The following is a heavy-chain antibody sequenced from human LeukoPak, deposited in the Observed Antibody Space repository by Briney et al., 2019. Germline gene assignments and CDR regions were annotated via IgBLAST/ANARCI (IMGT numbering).Heavy chain of an antibody. J-gene: IGHJ4*02. CDR2: IYYSGSA. CDR1: GGSISSSSYF. CDR3: ARHGNIVIVPAALGFDY. V-gene: IGHV4-39*01. D-gene: IGHD2-2*01. Sequence: SETLSLTCTVSGGSISSSSYFWACIRQPPGKGLEWIGSIYYSGSAYYNPSFKSRVAISVDTSKNQFSLKLSSVTAADTAVYYCARHGNIVIVPAALGFDYWGQGTLVTVSS.